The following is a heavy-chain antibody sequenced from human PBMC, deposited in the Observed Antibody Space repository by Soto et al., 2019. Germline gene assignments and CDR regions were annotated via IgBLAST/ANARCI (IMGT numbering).Heavy chain of an antibody. CDR2: ISYDGSNK. J-gene: IGHJ4*02. V-gene: IGHV3-30*04. Sequence: GGSRRLSCAASGFTFRSYAMHWVGQAPGKGLGWVAVISYDGSNKYYADAVKGRFTISRDNSKNTLYLQMNSLRAEATAVYYCASEESHQRRDHNSFDYWGQGTLVTVSS. D-gene: IGHD3-10*01. CDR1: GFTFRSYA. CDR3: ASEESHQRRDHNSFDY.